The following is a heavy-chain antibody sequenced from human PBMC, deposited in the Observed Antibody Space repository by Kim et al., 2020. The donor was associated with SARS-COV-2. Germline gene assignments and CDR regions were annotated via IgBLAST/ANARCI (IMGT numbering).Heavy chain of an antibody. CDR3: ARGRMITFGGVIPIGGKDFDY. D-gene: IGHD3-16*02. Sequence: SETLSLTCAVYGGSFSGYYWSWIRQPPGKGLEWIGEINHSGSTNYNPSLKSRVTISVDTSKNQFSLKLSSVTAADTAVYYCARGRMITFGGVIPIGGKDFDYWGQGTLVTVSS. J-gene: IGHJ4*02. V-gene: IGHV4-34*01. CDR2: INHSGST. CDR1: GGSFSGYY.